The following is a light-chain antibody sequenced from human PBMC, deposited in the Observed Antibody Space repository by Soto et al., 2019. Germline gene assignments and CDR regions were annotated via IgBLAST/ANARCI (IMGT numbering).Light chain of an antibody. J-gene: IGKJ5*01. CDR2: DAY. CDR3: QQRHMWPIT. CDR1: QSFRGL. V-gene: IGKV3-11*01. Sequence: EVVLTQSPVTLSLSPGERATLSCRASQSFRGLLAWYQQKPGQAPRLLIYDAYNRATGIPPRFSGSGSVTDFTFTISSLEPEDSAVYYCQQRHMWPITFGQGTRLEIK.